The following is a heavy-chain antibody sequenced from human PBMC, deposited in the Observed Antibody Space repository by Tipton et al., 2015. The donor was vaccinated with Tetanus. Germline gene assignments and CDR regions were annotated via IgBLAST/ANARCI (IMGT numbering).Heavy chain of an antibody. J-gene: IGHJ3*01. CDR2: INTNTGNP. CDR1: GYTFTKHG. Sequence: QLVQSGSDLKKPGASVKVSCKASGYTFTKHGINWVRQAPGQGLEWMGWINTNTGNPTYAQAFTGRFVFSLDTSVNTAYLQIKSLKPGDTGMYYCSRDQFTTPLDDCSDVWGQGTMLTVSS. CDR3: SRDQFTTPLDDCSDV. V-gene: IGHV7-4-1*02. D-gene: IGHD2-21*01.